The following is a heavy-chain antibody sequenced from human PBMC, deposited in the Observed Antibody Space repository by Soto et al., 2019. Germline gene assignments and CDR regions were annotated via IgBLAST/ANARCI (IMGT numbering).Heavy chain of an antibody. CDR1: GFTFSSYG. V-gene: IGHV3-33*01. Sequence: QVQLVESGGGVVQPGRSLRLSCAASGFTFSSYGMHWVRQAPGKGLEWVAVIWYDGSNKYYADSVKGRFTISRDNSKNTLYLQMNSLRAEDTAVYYCARRDYGDYGTFDYWGQGTLVTVSS. D-gene: IGHD4-17*01. J-gene: IGHJ4*02. CDR2: IWYDGSNK. CDR3: ARRDYGDYGTFDY.